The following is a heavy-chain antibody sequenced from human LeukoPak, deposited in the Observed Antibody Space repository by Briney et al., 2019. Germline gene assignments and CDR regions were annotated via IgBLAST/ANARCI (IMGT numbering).Heavy chain of an antibody. CDR1: CYTFTSYG. D-gene: IGHD3-22*01. J-gene: IGHJ5*02. CDR2: IRAYNGNT. Sequence: ASVKVSCYAFCYTFTSYGITLVRQAPGQGVEWMGWIRAYNGNTNYAQKLQGRITMTTDTSTSTAYMELRSLRSDDTGVYYCARKYYYDSSGYYSAASWFEPWGQGTLVTVSS. V-gene: IGHV1-18*01. CDR3: ARKYYYDSSGYYSAASWFEP.